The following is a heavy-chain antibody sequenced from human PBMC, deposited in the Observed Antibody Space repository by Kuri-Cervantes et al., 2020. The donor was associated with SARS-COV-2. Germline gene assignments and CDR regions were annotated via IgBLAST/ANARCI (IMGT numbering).Heavy chain of an antibody. CDR3: ACGYSYGSPFDY. D-gene: IGHD5-18*01. V-gene: IGHV3-23*01. J-gene: IGHJ4*02. Sequence: GESLKISCAASGFTFSSYAMSWVRQAPGKGLEWVSAISGSGGSTYYADSVKGRFTISRDNSKNTLYLQMNSLRAEDTGVYYCACGYSYGSPFDYWGQGTLVTVSS. CDR1: GFTFSSYA. CDR2: ISGSGGST.